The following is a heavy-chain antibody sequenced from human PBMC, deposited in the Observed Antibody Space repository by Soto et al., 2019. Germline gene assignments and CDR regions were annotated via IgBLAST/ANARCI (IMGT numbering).Heavy chain of an antibody. CDR2: TYYRSKWYN. CDR3: AQSPGITIFGVVIQFGMEV. CDR1: GDSVSSNSAA. D-gene: IGHD3-3*01. V-gene: IGHV6-1*01. Sequence: SQTLSLTCAISGDSVSSNSAAWNWIRQSPSRGLEWLGRTYYRSKWYNDYAVSVKSRITLSPDTSKNEFSQQLNSVTPEDTAVDYCAQSPGITIFGVVIQFGMEVWGQGTTVTVSS. J-gene: IGHJ6*02.